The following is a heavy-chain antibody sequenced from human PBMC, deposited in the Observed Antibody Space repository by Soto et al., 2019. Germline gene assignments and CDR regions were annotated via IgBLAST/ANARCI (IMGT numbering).Heavy chain of an antibody. CDR1: GGSITDYY. CDR2: GLRPDYT. V-gene: IGHV4-59*01. CDR3: VAGPDRAKSAY. J-gene: IGHJ4*01. Sequence: PSETLSLTCTVSGGSITDYYWSWTRQPPGKGLEWIAYGLRPDYTGYNPSLRNRVTISSDTSKNQFSLRLISVTAADTAVYYCVAGPDRAKSAYWGQGTLVTVSS.